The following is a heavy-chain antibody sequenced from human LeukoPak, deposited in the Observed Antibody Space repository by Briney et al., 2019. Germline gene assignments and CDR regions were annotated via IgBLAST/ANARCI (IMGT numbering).Heavy chain of an antibody. CDR1: GFTFSSYE. V-gene: IGHV3-48*03. D-gene: IGHD5-12*01. J-gene: IGHJ4*02. Sequence: GGSLRLSCAASGFTFSSYEMNWVRQAPGKGLEWVSYISSSGSTIYYADSAKGRFTISRDNAKNSLYLQMNSLRAEDTAVYYWARDGIVATFDYWGQGTLVTVSS. CDR3: ARDGIVATFDY. CDR2: ISSSGSTI.